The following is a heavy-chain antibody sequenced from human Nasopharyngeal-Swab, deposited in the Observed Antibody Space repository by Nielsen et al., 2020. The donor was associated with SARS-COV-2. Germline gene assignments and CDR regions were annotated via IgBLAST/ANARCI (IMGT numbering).Heavy chain of an antibody. CDR3: ARDRGVNDYVWGSYRKSDAFDI. CDR1: GYTFTSYA. J-gene: IGHJ3*02. CDR2: INAGNGNT. V-gene: IGHV1-3*01. D-gene: IGHD3-16*02. Sequence: ASVKVSCKASGYTFTSYAMHWVRQAPGQRLEWMGWINAGNGNTKYSQKFQGRVTITRDTSTSTVYMELSSLRSEDTAVYYCARDRGVNDYVWGSYRKSDAFDIWGQGTMVTVSS.